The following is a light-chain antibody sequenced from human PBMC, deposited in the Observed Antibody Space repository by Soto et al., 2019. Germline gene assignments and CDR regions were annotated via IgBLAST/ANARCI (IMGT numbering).Light chain of an antibody. Sequence: QSVLTQPASVSGSPGQSIAISCTGSSSDVGIYNYVSWYQQHPGKVPKLIIYEVTNRPSGVSNRFSGSKSGNTASLTISGLQAEDEADYYCSLYTSENAYVFGTGTKVTVL. V-gene: IGLV2-14*01. CDR2: EVT. J-gene: IGLJ1*01. CDR1: SSDVGIYNY. CDR3: SLYTSENAYV.